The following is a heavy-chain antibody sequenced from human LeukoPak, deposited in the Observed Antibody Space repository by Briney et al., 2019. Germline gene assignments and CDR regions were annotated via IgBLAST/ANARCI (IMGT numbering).Heavy chain of an antibody. V-gene: IGHV4-30-4*01. J-gene: IGHJ4*02. D-gene: IGHD1-26*01. CDR2: IFHTGTT. CDR3: ARDDSLGGTYY. Sequence: SETLSLNRPVSDASTGSSDQYWSWGRQTPGKGLEWLGFIFHTGTTYYNPSLQSRLRISIDTSKNQFSLRLTSATAADTAIYYCARDDSLGGTYYWGPGTPVTVSS. CDR1: DASTGSSDQY.